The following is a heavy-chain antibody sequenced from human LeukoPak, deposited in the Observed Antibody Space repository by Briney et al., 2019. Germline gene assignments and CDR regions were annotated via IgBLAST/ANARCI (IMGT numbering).Heavy chain of an antibody. V-gene: IGHV3-23*01. Sequence: PGGSLRLSCAASGFTFSSYAMSWVRQAPGKGLEWVSGISGTGGSIYYADSVKGRFTISRDNSKNTLYLQMNSLRAEDTAVYYCAKAAVITGGLYYFDYWGQGTLVIVSS. CDR3: AKAAVITGGLYYFDY. CDR2: ISGTGGSI. D-gene: IGHD5-24*01. J-gene: IGHJ4*02. CDR1: GFTFSSYA.